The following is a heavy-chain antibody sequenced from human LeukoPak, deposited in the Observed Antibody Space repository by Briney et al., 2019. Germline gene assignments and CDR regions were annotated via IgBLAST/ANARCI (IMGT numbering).Heavy chain of an antibody. Sequence: VASVKVSCKASGYTFTGYYMHWVRQAPGQGLEWMGWINPNSGGTNYAQKFQGRVTMTRDTSISTAYMELSRLRSDDTAVYYCARDPYYDFWGAYGMDVWGQGTTVTVSS. V-gene: IGHV1-2*02. D-gene: IGHD3-3*01. CDR2: INPNSGGT. J-gene: IGHJ6*02. CDR1: GYTFTGYY. CDR3: ARDPYYDFWGAYGMDV.